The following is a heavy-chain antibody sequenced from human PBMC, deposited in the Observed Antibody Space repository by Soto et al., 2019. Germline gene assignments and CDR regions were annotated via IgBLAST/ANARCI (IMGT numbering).Heavy chain of an antibody. CDR3: ARVVGYCTNGVCYRYYFDY. Sequence: SETLSLTCTVSGGSISSYYWSWIRQPPGKGLEWIGYIYYSGSTNYNPSLKSRVTISVDTSKNQFSLKLSSVTAADTAVYYCARVVGYCTNGVCYRYYFDYWGQGTLVTVSS. D-gene: IGHD2-8*01. J-gene: IGHJ4*02. V-gene: IGHV4-59*01. CDR2: IYYSGST. CDR1: GGSISSYY.